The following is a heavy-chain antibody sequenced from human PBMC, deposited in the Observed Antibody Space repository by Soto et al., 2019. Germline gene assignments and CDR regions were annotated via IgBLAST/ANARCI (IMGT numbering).Heavy chain of an antibody. Sequence: AGGFLRLFCAASGFTLSNYAVNWVRQAPGKGLEWVSYISSDSRYIYYGDSVKGRFTISRDNARNSVYLQMNSLRDEDTAVYYCARIKLXEFFFINVDVYDMDVWGQGTPVTVSS. CDR2: ISSDSRYI. CDR3: ARIKLXEFFFINVDVYDMDV. D-gene: IGHD3-16*01. J-gene: IGHJ6*02. V-gene: IGHV3-48*02. CDR1: GFTLSNYA.